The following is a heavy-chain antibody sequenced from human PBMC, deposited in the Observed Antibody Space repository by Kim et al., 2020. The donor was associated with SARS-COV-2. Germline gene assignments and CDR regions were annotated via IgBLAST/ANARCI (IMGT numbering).Heavy chain of an antibody. J-gene: IGHJ2*01. CDR1: GFTFSSYS. CDR3: ARSGHWGIVVVPAAMLGYYWYFDL. D-gene: IGHD2-2*01. Sequence: GSLRLSCAASGFTFSSYSMNWVRQAPGKGLEWVSYISSSSSTIYYADSVKGRFTISRDNAKNSLYLQMNSLRDEDTAVYYCARSGHWGIVVVPAAMLGYYWYFDLWGRGTLVTVSS. V-gene: IGHV3-48*02. CDR2: ISSSSSTI.